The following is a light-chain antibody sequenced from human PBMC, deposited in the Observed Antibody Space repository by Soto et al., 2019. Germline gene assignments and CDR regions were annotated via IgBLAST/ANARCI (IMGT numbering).Light chain of an antibody. V-gene: IGKV1-12*01. Sequence: EIPIAQSPSSLSALVGERVTITCRASQDIGNFLAWYQQKPGKAPKLLIYAASSLQSGVPSRFSGSGSGTDFTLTISSLQPEDFATYFCQQANSFPRTFGGGTKVDIK. CDR2: AAS. J-gene: IGKJ4*01. CDR3: QQANSFPRT. CDR1: QDIGNF.